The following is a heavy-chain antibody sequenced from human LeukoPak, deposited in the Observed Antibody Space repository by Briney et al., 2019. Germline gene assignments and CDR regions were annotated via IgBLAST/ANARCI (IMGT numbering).Heavy chain of an antibody. Sequence: LSLTCTVSGGSISSGDYYWSWIRQAPGKGLEWVSLISDSGGTTYYADSVKGRFTISRDNSKNTLYLQMNSLRVEDTGVYYCVKKFTNILYSDYWGQGTLSPSPQ. CDR3: VKKFTNILYSDY. CDR1: GGSISSGDYY. D-gene: IGHD2-8*01. V-gene: IGHV3-23*01. CDR2: ISDSGGTT. J-gene: IGHJ4*02.